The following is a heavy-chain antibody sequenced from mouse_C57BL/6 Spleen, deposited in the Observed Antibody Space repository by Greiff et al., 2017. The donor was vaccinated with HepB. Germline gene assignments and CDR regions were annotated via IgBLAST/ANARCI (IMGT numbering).Heavy chain of an antibody. CDR3: ARGDYGSSVWYFDV. CDR1: GYTFTSYW. Sequence: QVQLKQPGAELVKPGASVKLSCKASGYTFTSYWMHWVKQRPGQGLEWIGMIHPNSGSTNYNEKFKSKATLTVDKSSSTAYMQLSSLTSDDSAVYYCARGDYGSSVWYFDVWGTGTTVTVSS. CDR2: IHPNSGST. D-gene: IGHD1-1*01. V-gene: IGHV1-64*01. J-gene: IGHJ1*03.